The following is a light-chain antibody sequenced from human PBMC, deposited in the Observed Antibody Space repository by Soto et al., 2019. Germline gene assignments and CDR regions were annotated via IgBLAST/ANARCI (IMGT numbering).Light chain of an antibody. CDR3: QQRSDCPPSLT. J-gene: IGKJ4*01. Sequence: EIVLTQSPATLSLSPGERATLSCRASQSVSSSLAWYQQKPGQAPRLLIYAASNRATGIPTRFSGSGSGTDFTLTISSLEPEDFGVYYCQQRSDCPPSLTFGGGTKVESK. CDR2: AAS. CDR1: QSVSSS. V-gene: IGKV3-11*01.